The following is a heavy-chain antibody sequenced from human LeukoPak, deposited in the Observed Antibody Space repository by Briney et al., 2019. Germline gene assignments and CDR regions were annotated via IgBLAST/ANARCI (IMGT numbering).Heavy chain of an antibody. J-gene: IGHJ4*02. CDR3: ARERIAAGYFDS. D-gene: IGHD6-13*01. Sequence: SETLSLTCTVSGGSISSYYWGWIRQPPGKGLGWVGYIYYSGSTNYNPSLKSRITISVDTSKNQFSLKLSSVTAADTAVYYCARERIAAGYFDSWGQGTLVTVSS. CDR1: GGSISSYY. V-gene: IGHV4-59*01. CDR2: IYYSGST.